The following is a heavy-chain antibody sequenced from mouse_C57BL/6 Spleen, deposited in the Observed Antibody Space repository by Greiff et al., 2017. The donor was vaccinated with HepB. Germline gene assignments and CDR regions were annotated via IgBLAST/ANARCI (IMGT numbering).Heavy chain of an antibody. J-gene: IGHJ4*01. CDR1: GFSFNTYA. D-gene: IGHD1-1*01. CDR3: VRHGLLRGYYAMDY. V-gene: IGHV10-1*01. Sequence: VQLKESGGGLVQPKGSLKLSCAASGFSFNTYAMNWVRQAPGKGLEWVARIRSKSNNYATYYADSVKDRFTISRDDSESMLYLQMNNLKTEDTAMYYCVRHGLLRGYYAMDYWGQGTSVTVSS. CDR2: IRSKSNNYAT.